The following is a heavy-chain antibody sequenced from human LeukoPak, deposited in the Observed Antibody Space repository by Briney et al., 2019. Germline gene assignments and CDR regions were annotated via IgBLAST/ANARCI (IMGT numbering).Heavy chain of an antibody. J-gene: IGHJ3*02. CDR3: ARRTGFFDAFDI. CDR1: GYTFTGYY. Sequence: ASVKVSCKAPGYTFTGYYMHWVRQAPGQGLEWMGWINPNSGGTNYVQKFQGRVTMTRDTSISTAYMELSRLRSDDTAVYYCARRTGFFDAFDIWGQGTMVTVSS. D-gene: IGHD7-27*01. CDR2: INPNSGGT. V-gene: IGHV1-2*02.